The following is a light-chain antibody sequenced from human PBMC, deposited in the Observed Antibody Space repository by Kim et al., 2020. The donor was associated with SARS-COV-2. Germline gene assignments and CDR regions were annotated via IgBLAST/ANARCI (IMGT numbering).Light chain of an antibody. V-gene: IGKV3-15*01. CDR2: DAS. CDR1: QSITRN. J-gene: IGKJ2*01. CDR3: QQYTNWPPYT. Sequence: VSPGERATLPCRASQSITRNLAWYQQKPGQAPRLLMYDASTRATGIPARFSGSGSGTEFTLTISSLQSEDFAVYYCQQYTNWPPYTFGQGTKLEI.